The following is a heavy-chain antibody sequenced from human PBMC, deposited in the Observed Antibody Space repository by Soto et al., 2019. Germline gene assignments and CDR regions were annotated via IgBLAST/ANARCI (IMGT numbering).Heavy chain of an antibody. CDR1: GFSLSTSGVG. D-gene: IGHD2-8*01. CDR3: AHRHGAFSDLGFDY. J-gene: IGHJ4*02. V-gene: IGHV2-5*02. CDR2: IYWDDDK. Sequence: QITLKESGPTLVKPTQTLTLTCTFSGFSLSTSGVGVGWIRQPPGKALEWLALIYWDDDKRYSPSLKSRLTITKDTSKNQVVLTMTNMDPVDTATFYCAHRHGAFSDLGFDYWGQGTLVTVSS.